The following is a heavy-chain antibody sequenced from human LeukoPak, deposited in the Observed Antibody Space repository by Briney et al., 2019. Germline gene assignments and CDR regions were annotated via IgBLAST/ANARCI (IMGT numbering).Heavy chain of an antibody. D-gene: IGHD4-17*01. V-gene: IGHV3-21*01. Sequence: GGSLRLSCAASGFTFSSYGMNWVRQAPGKGLEWVSFVSIGGSFIYYADSVKGRFTISRDDAKNSLYLQMNSLTAEDTAEYYCARNKINTVTTGWYFDLWGRGTLVSVSS. J-gene: IGHJ2*01. CDR2: VSIGGSFI. CDR1: GFTFSSYG. CDR3: ARNKINTVTTGWYFDL.